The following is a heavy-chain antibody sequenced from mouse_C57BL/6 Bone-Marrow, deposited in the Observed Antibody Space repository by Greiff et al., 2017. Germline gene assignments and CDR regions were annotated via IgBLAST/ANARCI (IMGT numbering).Heavy chain of an antibody. V-gene: IGHV14-4*01. CDR2: IDPENGDT. Sequence: EVQLQQSGAELVRPGASVKLSCTASGFNIKDDYMHWVKQRPEQGLEWIGWIDPENGDTEYASKFQGKATITADTSSKTAYLQLSSLTSEDTAVYYCTTSVVATDYAMDYWGQGTSVTVSS. CDR3: TTSVVATDYAMDY. J-gene: IGHJ4*01. D-gene: IGHD1-1*01. CDR1: GFNIKDDY.